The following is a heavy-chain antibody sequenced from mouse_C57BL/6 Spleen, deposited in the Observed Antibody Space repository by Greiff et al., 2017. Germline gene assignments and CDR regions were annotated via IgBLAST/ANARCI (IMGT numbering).Heavy chain of an antibody. D-gene: IGHD2-3*01. Sequence: EVQLMESGGGLVKPGGSLKLSCAASGFTFSDYGMHWVRQAPEKGLEWVAYISSGSSTIYYADTVKGSFTISRDNAMNTLFLQITSLRSDDTAMYYCAKGIDGYYAAYWGQGTLVTVSA. V-gene: IGHV5-17*01. CDR1: GFTFSDYG. CDR2: ISSGSSTI. CDR3: AKGIDGYYAAY. J-gene: IGHJ3*01.